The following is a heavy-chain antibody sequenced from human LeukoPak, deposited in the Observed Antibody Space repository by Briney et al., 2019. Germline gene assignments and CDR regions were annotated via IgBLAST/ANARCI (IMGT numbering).Heavy chain of an antibody. CDR1: GFTFSSYA. Sequence: GRSLRLSCAASGFTFSSYAMHWVRQAPAKGLEWVAVISFDGSNKYYADSVKGRFTISRDNSKNTLYLQMNSLRAEDTAVYYCARDQDIVVVTAIWYYWGQGTLVTVSS. D-gene: IGHD2-21*02. CDR3: ARDQDIVVVTAIWYY. CDR2: ISFDGSNK. J-gene: IGHJ4*02. V-gene: IGHV3-30*04.